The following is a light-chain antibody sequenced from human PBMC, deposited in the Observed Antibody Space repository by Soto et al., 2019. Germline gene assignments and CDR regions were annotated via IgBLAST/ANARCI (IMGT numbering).Light chain of an antibody. CDR3: QQYDSYPYT. Sequence: DIQMTQSPSTLSASEGDRVTITCRASQSIGNWLAWYQQKTGKAPKLLIYKASILQSGVPARFSGSGSGTDFTLTISSLQPDDFATYDGQQYDSYPYTFGQGTKLEIK. CDR2: KAS. J-gene: IGKJ2*01. CDR1: QSIGNW. V-gene: IGKV1-5*03.